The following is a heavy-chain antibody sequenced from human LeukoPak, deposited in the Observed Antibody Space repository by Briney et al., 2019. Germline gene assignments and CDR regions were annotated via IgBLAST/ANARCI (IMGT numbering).Heavy chain of an antibody. J-gene: IGHJ4*02. CDR3: GSRSGYDILAGPIDY. V-gene: IGHV3-30-3*01. CDR1: GFTFSTYA. CDR2: ISYDGSNK. Sequence: GRSLTLSCAASGFTFSTYAMHWVRQAPGKGLEGVAVISYDGSNKYYADSVKGRFTIFRDNSKNTLFLQMNSLRAADTAVYFCGSRSGYDILAGPIDYWGQGTLVTVSS. D-gene: IGHD3-9*01.